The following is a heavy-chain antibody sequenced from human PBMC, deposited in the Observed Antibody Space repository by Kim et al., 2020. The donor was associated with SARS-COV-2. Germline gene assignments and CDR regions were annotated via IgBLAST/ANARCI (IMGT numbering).Heavy chain of an antibody. CDR1: GGTFSSYT. V-gene: IGHV1-69*02. Sequence: SVKVSCKASGGTFSSYTISWVRQAPGQGLEWMGRIIPILGIANYAQKFQGRVTITADKSTSTAYMELSSLRSEDTAVYYCARGEGAYCSGGSCYSGTDYYYYYGMDVWGQGTTVTVSS. D-gene: IGHD2-15*01. J-gene: IGHJ6*02. CDR3: ARGEGAYCSGGSCYSGTDYYYYYGMDV. CDR2: IIPILGIA.